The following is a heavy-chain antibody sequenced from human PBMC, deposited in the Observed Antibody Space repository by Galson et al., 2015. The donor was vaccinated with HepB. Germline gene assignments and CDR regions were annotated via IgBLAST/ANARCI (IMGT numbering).Heavy chain of an antibody. Sequence: SVKVSCKASGYTFTSYYMHWVRQAPGQGLEWMGIINPSGGSTSYAQKFQGRVTMTRDTSTSTVYMELSSLRSEDTAVYYCARDHSAYYYGSGSYLGAYYFDYWGQGTLVTVSS. V-gene: IGHV1-46*01. CDR1: GYTFTSYY. J-gene: IGHJ4*02. CDR2: INPSGGST. D-gene: IGHD3-10*01. CDR3: ARDHSAYYYGSGSYLGAYYFDY.